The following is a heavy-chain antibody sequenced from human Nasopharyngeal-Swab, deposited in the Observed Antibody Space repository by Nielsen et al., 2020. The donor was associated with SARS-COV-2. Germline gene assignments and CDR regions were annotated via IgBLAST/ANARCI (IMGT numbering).Heavy chain of an antibody. D-gene: IGHD3-9*01. Sequence: SETLSLTCAISGDSVSSNSVGWNWIRQSPSRGLEWLGRPYYGSKWYNHYAPSVKSRVTIKPDTSKNQFSLQMDSVTPEDSAVYYCARGFLQTGFDNWGQGTLVTVAA. V-gene: IGHV6-1*01. CDR2: PYYGSKWYN. J-gene: IGHJ4*02. CDR1: GDSVSSNSVG. CDR3: ARGFLQTGFDN.